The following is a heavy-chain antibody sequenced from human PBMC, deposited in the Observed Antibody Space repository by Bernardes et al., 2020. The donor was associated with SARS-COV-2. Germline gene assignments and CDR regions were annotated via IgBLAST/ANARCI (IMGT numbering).Heavy chain of an antibody. CDR2: VYYSGTT. J-gene: IGHJ4*02. D-gene: IGHD2-21*01. V-gene: IGHV4-59*01. CDR1: DGSFSGYD. CDR3: ARFIAAGSRWLDY. Sequence: SETLSLTSTLPDGSFSGYDWSWIRQTPGQGLEWIGYVYYSGTTNYNPSLKSRGTISVDTSKNQFSLRLNSVTAADTALYYCARFIAAGSRWLDYWGQGTLVTVSS.